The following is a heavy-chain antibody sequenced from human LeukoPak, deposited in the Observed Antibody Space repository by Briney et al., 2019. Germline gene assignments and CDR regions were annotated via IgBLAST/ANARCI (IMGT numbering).Heavy chain of an antibody. CDR3: ARGSLAAAGLNAFDI. CDR2: ISYGGSNK. D-gene: IGHD6-13*01. V-gene: IGHV3-30*04. J-gene: IGHJ3*02. CDR1: GFTFSSYA. Sequence: PGGSLRLSCAASGFTFSSYAMHWVRQAPGKGLEWVAVISYGGSNKYYADSVKGRFTISRDNSKNTLYLQMNSLRAEDTAVYYCARGSLAAAGLNAFDIWGQGTMVTVSS.